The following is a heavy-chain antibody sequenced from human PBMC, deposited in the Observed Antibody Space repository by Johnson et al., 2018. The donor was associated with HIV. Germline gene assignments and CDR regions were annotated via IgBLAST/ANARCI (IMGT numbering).Heavy chain of an antibody. CDR2: IRYDGSNK. CDR1: GFTFSSYG. CDR3: AKDSDFKWELSPTGAFDS. J-gene: IGHJ3*02. V-gene: IGHV3-30*02. Sequence: QVQLVESGGGVVQPGGSLRLSCAASGFTFSSYGMHWVRQAPGKGLEWVAFIRYDGSNKYYADSVKGRFTISRDNSKNTLYLQMKSLSAEDTAVYYCAKDSDFKWELSPTGAFDSWGQGTMVTVSS. D-gene: IGHD1-26*01.